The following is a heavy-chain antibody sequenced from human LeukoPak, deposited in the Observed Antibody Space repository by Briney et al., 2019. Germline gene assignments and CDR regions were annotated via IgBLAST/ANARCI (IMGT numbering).Heavy chain of an antibody. Sequence: GGSLRLSCAASGFTFSSYSMNWVRQALGKGLEWVSSISSSSSYIYYADSVKGRFTISRDNAKNSLYLQMNSLRAEDTAVYYCARGGGVATSGLWYYMDVWGKGTTVTVSS. CDR3: ARGGGVATSGLWYYMDV. V-gene: IGHV3-21*01. D-gene: IGHD5-12*01. J-gene: IGHJ6*03. CDR2: ISSSSSYI. CDR1: GFTFSSYS.